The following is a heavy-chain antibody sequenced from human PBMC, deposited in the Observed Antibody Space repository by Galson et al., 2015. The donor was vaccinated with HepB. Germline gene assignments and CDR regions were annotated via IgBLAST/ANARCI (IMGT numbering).Heavy chain of an antibody. D-gene: IGHD6-13*01. V-gene: IGHV3-15*01. J-gene: IGHJ5*02. CDR3: TGYLTSSVAATGRASTRAWFDP. CDR2: VKSTTGGGTT. Sequence: SMRLSCAASRCTVTNARMNWVRQAPGTPLEWVGSVKSTTGGGTTDYTAPVKGRFTISRDDSKSTLYLQMNSLKTEDTAVYYCTGYLTSSVAATGRASTRAWFDPWGQGTLVTVSP. CDR1: RCTVTNAR.